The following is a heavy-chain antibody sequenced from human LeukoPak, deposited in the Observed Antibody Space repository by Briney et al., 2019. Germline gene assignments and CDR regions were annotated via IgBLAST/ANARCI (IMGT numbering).Heavy chain of an antibody. CDR2: IRNKGSGGTT. CDR3: ARDLLPMIGGDRVDY. V-gene: IGHV3-49*03. Sequence: GGSLRLSCTASGFTVGDYTMSWFRQAPGRGLEWVGLIRNKGSGGTTEYAASVKGRFTISRDDSKSIAYLQLNSLKGEDTAVYYCARDLLPMIGGDRVDYWGQGTLVTVSS. D-gene: IGHD2-21*01. CDR1: GFTVGDYT. J-gene: IGHJ4*02.